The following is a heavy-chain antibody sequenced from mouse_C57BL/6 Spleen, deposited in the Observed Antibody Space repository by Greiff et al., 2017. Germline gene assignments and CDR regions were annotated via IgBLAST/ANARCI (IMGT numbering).Heavy chain of an antibody. Sequence: QVKLQQSGAELVKPGASVKMSCKASGYTFTTYPIEWMKQTHGKSLEWIGNFHPYNDDTKYTEKFKGKATLTVEKSSSTVYLELSLLTSDESAFDFCASGGYDVYYAMDYWGQGTSVTVSS. CDR3: ASGGYDVYYAMDY. D-gene: IGHD2-2*01. CDR1: GYTFTTYP. CDR2: FHPYNDDT. V-gene: IGHV1-47*01. J-gene: IGHJ4*01.